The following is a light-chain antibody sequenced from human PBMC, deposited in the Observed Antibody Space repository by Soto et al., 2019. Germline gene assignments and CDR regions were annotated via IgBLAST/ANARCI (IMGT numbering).Light chain of an antibody. V-gene: IGKV3-20*01. Sequence: IVLMQSPATLSLSPGERATLSCRASRSLSSDYLAWYQQKPGEAPRLLFYDASRRATGTSDRFRVSGSRTDFTLTISRLEPGDFAVYYCQQYGESPRSFGQGTKVDIK. CDR1: RSLSSDY. CDR2: DAS. CDR3: QQYGESPRS. J-gene: IGKJ1*01.